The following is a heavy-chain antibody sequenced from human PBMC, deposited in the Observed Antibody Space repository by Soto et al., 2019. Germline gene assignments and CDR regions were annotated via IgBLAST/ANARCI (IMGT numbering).Heavy chain of an antibody. CDR3: ERGDRIIITRFDY. Sequence: PSETLSLTCTVSGGSISNYYWSWIRQPPGKGLEWIGYIHYSGTTNYNPSLKSRVTLSVDTSKNQFSLNLNSVTAADTAVYYCERGDRIIITRFDYWGLGTLVTVSS. CDR1: GGSISNYY. V-gene: IGHV4-59*01. CDR2: IHYSGTT. J-gene: IGHJ4*02. D-gene: IGHD3-10*01.